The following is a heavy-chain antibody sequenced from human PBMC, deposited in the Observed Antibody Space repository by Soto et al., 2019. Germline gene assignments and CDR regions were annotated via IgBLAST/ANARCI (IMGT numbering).Heavy chain of an antibody. Sequence: QVQLQQWGAGLLKPSETLSLTCAVYGGSFSGYYWSWIRQPPGKGLEWIGEINHSGSTNYNPSLKSRVTRSVDTSKNQFSLKLSSVTAADTAVYYCARIQWLFGMDVWGQGTTVTVSS. V-gene: IGHV4-34*01. D-gene: IGHD6-19*01. CDR2: INHSGST. CDR1: GGSFSGYY. J-gene: IGHJ6*02. CDR3: ARIQWLFGMDV.